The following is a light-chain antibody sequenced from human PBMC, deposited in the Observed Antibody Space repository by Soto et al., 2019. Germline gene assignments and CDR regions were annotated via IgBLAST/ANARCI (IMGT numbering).Light chain of an antibody. Sequence: EIVLTQSPGTLFLSPGERATLSCRASQSVSSSYLAWYQQKPGQAPRLLIYGASSRATGIPDRFSGSGSGTDFTLTISRLEPEDFAVYYCQQYGSSPRTFGHGTKVDI. CDR1: QSVSSSY. CDR2: GAS. CDR3: QQYGSSPRT. V-gene: IGKV3-20*01. J-gene: IGKJ1*01.